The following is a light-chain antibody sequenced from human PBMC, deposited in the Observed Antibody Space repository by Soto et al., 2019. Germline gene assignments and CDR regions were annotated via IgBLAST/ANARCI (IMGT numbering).Light chain of an antibody. V-gene: IGLV8-61*01. CDR1: SAPLSTTYY. CDR3: QSYDNSNQEV. CDR2: STN. Sequence: QAVVTQEPAVSVSPGGTVTLTCGLRSAPLSTTYYPAWCQQAPGQPPRTLIYSTNTRSSGVPDRFSGSIDTSSNSASLTISGLKTEDEADYYCQSYDNSNQEVFGGGTKLTVL. J-gene: IGLJ2*01.